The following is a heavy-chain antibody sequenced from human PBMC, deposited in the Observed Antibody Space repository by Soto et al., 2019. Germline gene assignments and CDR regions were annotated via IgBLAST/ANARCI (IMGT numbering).Heavy chain of an antibody. D-gene: IGHD3-10*01. Sequence: SVKVSCKASGGTFSSYAISWVRQAPGQGLEWMGGIIPIFGTANYAQKFQGRVTITADESTSTAYMELSSLRSEDTAVYYCASLWFGELRSGYYYYGMDVWGQGTTVTVSS. CDR2: IIPIFGTA. CDR3: ASLWFGELRSGYYYYGMDV. V-gene: IGHV1-69*13. J-gene: IGHJ6*02. CDR1: GGTFSSYA.